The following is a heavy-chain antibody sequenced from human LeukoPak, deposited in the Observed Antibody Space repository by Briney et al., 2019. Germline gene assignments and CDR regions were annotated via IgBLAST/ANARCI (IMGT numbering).Heavy chain of an antibody. CDR2: ISYDGSNK. CDR3: AKASGYSYGYSLCQ. Sequence: GRSLRLSCAASGFTFSSYGMHWVRQAPGKGLEWVAVISYDGSNKYYADSVKGRFTISRDNSKNTLYPQMNSLRAEDTAVYYCAKASGYSYGYSLCQWGQGTLVTVPS. CDR1: GFTFSSYG. J-gene: IGHJ4*02. D-gene: IGHD5-18*01. V-gene: IGHV3-30*18.